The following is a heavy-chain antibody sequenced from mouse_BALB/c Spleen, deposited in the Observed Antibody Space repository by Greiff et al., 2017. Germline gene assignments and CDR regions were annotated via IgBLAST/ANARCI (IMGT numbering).Heavy chain of an antibody. CDR2: IDPSDSET. CDR1: GYSFTSYW. CDR3: ARSGGYDDDPFAY. V-gene: IGHV1S127*01. J-gene: IGHJ3*01. D-gene: IGHD2-2*01. Sequence: VQLQQSGPQLVRPGASVKISCKASGYSFTSYWMHWVKQRPGQGLEWIGMIDPSDSETRLNQKFKDKATLTVDKSSSTAYMQLSSPTSEDSAVYYCARSGGYDDDPFAYWGQGTLVTVSA.